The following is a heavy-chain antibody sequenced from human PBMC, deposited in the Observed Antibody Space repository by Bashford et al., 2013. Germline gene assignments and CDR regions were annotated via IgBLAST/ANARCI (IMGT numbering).Heavy chain of an antibody. Sequence: GSLRLSCEASGFIFSGFSMHWVRQAPGKGLEWVAVISSDGTNKDYADFVKGRFTISRDNSRNTLYLQMTLMGAEDTAVYYCAKDSYSQWTMQGNWFDPGARNPGHRL. D-gene: IGHD2-21*01. CDR3: AKDSYSQWTMQGNWFDP. J-gene: IGHJ5*01. CDR1: GFIFSGFS. V-gene: IGHV3-30*18. CDR2: ISSDGTNK.